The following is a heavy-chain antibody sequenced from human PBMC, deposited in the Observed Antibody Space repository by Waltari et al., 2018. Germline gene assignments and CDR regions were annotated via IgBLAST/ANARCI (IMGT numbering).Heavy chain of an antibody. D-gene: IGHD6-13*01. J-gene: IGHJ4*02. V-gene: IGHV2-5*01. CDR3: AHRDVTAVGTHFDY. CDR1: GFSLSTGGVG. CDR2: IYWNDEK. Sequence: QITLKESGPTLVKPTQTLTLTCTFSGFSLSTGGVGVGWIRQPPGKALEWLALIYWNDEKRYSPSLKTRLTITKDTSKNQVVLTMTNMDPVDTATYYCAHRDVTAVGTHFDYWGQGTLVAVSS.